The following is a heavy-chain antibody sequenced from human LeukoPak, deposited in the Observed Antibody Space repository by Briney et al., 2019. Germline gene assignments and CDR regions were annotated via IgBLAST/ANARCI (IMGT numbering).Heavy chain of an antibody. CDR1: GFTFSNAW. D-gene: IGHD3-22*01. Sequence: GGSLRLSCAASGFTFSNAWMSWVRQAPGKGLEWVGRIKSKTDGGTTDYAAPVKGRFTISRDDSKNTLYLQMNSLKTEDTAVYYCTTVGDQPPYYYDSSGESLDYWGQGTLVTVSS. J-gene: IGHJ4*02. V-gene: IGHV3-15*01. CDR3: TTVGDQPPYYYDSSGESLDY. CDR2: IKSKTDGGTT.